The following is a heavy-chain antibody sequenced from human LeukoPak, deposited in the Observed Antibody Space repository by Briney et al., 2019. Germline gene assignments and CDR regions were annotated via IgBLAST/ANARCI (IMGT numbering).Heavy chain of an antibody. CDR2: ISAYNGNT. Sequence: ASVKVSCKASGYTFTGYGISWVRQAPGQGLEWMGWISAYNGNTNYAQKLQGRVTMTTDTSTSTAYMELRSLRSDDTAVYYCARDPGYYDSSGYYMRFDYWGQGTLVTVSS. CDR3: ARDPGYYDSSGYYMRFDY. D-gene: IGHD3-22*01. J-gene: IGHJ4*02. CDR1: GYTFTGYG. V-gene: IGHV1-18*01.